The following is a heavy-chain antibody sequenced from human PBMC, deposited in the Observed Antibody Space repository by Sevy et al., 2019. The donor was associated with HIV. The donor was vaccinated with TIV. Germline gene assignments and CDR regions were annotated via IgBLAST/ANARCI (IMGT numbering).Heavy chain of an antibody. V-gene: IGHV3-11*01. CDR2: ISSRGNII. J-gene: IGHJ6*02. D-gene: IGHD6-19*01. Sequence: GGSLRLSCAASGFTISDYYMSWIRQTPGKGLEWIAYISSRGNIIHYADSVKGRFTVSRDNAKDLLYLQMNSLRADDTTVYYCARDEGIEVVGSIYNYHYYGLDVWGQGTTVTVSS. CDR3: ARDEGIEVVGSIYNYHYYGLDV. CDR1: GFTISDYY.